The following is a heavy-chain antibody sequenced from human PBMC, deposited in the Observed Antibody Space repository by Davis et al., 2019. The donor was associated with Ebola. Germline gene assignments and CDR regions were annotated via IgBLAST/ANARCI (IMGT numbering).Heavy chain of an antibody. CDR1: GGSISTYY. D-gene: IGHD4-17*01. CDR2: IYYSGST. CDR3: ARTTKTNIEASGLGFNSFDS. J-gene: IGHJ5*01. Sequence: SETLSLTCTVSGGSISTYYWSWIRQPPGKGLEWIGYIYYSGSTNYNPSLKSRVTISVDTSKNQFSLRLNSVTAADTAVYYCARTTKTNIEASGLGFNSFDSWGQGALVSVSS. V-gene: IGHV4-59*03.